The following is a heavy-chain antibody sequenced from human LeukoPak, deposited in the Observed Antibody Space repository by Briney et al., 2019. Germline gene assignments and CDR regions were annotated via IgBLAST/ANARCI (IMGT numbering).Heavy chain of an antibody. V-gene: IGHV3-30*18. CDR1: GFTFNSHG. J-gene: IGHJ4*02. CDR2: ISYEGSNI. CDR3: AKRGFCSGGSCYSFHFDY. Sequence: GGSLRLSCTASGFTFNSHGMHWVRQAPGKGLEWVALISYEGSNIKYADSAKGRFTISRDNSKNTLYLQMNSLRAEDTALYYCAKRGFCSGGSCYSFHFDYWGQGTLVTVSS. D-gene: IGHD2-15*01.